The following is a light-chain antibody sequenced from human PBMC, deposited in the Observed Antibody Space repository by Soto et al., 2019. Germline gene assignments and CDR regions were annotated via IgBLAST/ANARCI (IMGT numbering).Light chain of an antibody. J-gene: IGKJ3*01. Sequence: EIVLTQSPGTLSLSPGERATLSCRASQRVSSAYLAWYQQKPGQAPRLLMYGASNRATGTPDRFSGSGSGTDFTLTISRLEPEDLAVYYCQQYDNWGTFGPETKVDIK. CDR2: GAS. CDR3: QQYDNWGT. CDR1: QRVSSAY. V-gene: IGKV3-20*01.